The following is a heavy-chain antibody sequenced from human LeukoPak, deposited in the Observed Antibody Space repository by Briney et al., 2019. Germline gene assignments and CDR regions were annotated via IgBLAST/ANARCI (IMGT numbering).Heavy chain of an antibody. J-gene: IGHJ5*02. CDR3: ARVTEIRIFGVVSRWFDP. V-gene: IGHV4-59*01. CDR1: GGSISSYY. Sequence: SETLSLTCTVSGGSISSYYWSWIRQPPGKGLEWIGYIYYSGSTNYNPSLKSRVTISVDTPKNQFSLKLSSVTAADTAVYYCARVTEIRIFGVVSRWFDPWGQGTLVTVS. CDR2: IYYSGST. D-gene: IGHD3-3*01.